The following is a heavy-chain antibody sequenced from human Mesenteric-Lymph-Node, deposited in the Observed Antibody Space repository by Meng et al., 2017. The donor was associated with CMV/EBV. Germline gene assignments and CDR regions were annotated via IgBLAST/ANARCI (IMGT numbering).Heavy chain of an antibody. CDR2: ISGSGSTI. Sequence: GGSLRLSCAASGFPFSDYFMTWIRQAPGKGPEWLAYISGSGSTIDYAHSVWDRFSISRDNAKSSVYLQMNSLRAEDTAVYYCTRESGYFDYWGQGTLVTVSS. D-gene: IGHD3-10*01. V-gene: IGHV3-11*01. CDR3: TRESGYFDY. CDR1: GFPFSDYF. J-gene: IGHJ4*02.